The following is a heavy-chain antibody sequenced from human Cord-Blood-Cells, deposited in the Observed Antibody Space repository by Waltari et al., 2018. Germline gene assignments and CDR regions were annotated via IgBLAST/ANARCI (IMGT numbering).Heavy chain of an antibody. J-gene: IGHJ4*02. CDR1: GFTFSSYA. CDR2: ISYDGSNK. CDR3: ARYYSTITIFDY. V-gene: IGHV3-30-3*01. Sequence: QVQLVESGGGVVQPGRSLSLSCADSGFTFSSYAMHWVRQAPGKGLEWVAVISYDGSNKYYADSVKGRFTISRDNSKNTLYLQMNSLRAEDTAVYYCARYYSTITIFDYWGQGTLVTVSS. D-gene: IGHD6-13*01.